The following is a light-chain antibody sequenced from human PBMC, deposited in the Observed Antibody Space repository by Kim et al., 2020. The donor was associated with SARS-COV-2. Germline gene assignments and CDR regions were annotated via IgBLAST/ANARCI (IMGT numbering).Light chain of an antibody. CDR3: QEYGTSPRT. Sequence: EIVLTQSPGTLSLSPGERATLSCRAIQSVDNNYLVWYQNKPGQAPRLLIYGASSRATGIPDRFSGSGSGTDFTLTISRLEPEDFAVYYCQEYGTSPRTLGQGTKVDIK. J-gene: IGKJ1*01. CDR2: GAS. CDR1: QSVDNNY. V-gene: IGKV3-20*01.